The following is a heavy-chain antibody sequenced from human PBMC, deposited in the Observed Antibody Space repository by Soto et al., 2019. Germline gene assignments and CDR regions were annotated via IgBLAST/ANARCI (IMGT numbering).Heavy chain of an antibody. CDR2: IIPIFGTA. CDR3: ARQNYDFWSGYSVYYGMDV. J-gene: IGHJ6*02. V-gene: IGHV1-69*13. CDR1: GGTFSSYA. Sequence: SVKVSCKASGGTFSSYAISWVLQAPGQGLEWMGGIIPIFGTANYAQKFQGRVTITADESTSTAYMELSSLRSEDTAVYYCARQNYDFWSGYSVYYGMDVWGQGTTVTVSS. D-gene: IGHD3-3*01.